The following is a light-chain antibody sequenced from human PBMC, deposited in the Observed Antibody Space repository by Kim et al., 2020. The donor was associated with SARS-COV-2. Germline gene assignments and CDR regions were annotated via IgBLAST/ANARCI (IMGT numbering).Light chain of an antibody. J-gene: IGLJ1*01. CDR1: SSNIGAGYD. V-gene: IGLV1-40*01. Sequence: QEVTITCAASSSNIGAGYDVHWYQQFPETAPKLLIFGNSNRPSGVPDRFSVSKSGTLASLAITGLQAEDEADYYCQSYDNRLSGYVFGTGTKVTVL. CDR2: GNS. CDR3: QSYDNRLSGYV.